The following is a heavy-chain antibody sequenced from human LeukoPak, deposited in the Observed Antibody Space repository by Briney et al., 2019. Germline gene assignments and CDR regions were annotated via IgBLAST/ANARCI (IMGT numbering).Heavy chain of an antibody. J-gene: IGHJ4*02. V-gene: IGHV4-59*01. CDR1: DGAIAGYS. Sequence: PSETLSLTCTVSDGAIAGYSWSWIRQPPGKGLEWIGYIYYSGDTNYNPSLQSRVTVSVDTSKNQFSLKLSSVTAADTAVYYCARGDSTSPLDYWGQGTLVTVSS. D-gene: IGHD2-2*01. CDR3: ARGDSTSPLDY. CDR2: IYYSGDT.